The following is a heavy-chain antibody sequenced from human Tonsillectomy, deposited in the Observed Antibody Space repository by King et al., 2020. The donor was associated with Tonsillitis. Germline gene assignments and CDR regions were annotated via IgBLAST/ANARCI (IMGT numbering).Heavy chain of an antibody. CDR2: IYPGDSDA. J-gene: IGHJ3*02. D-gene: IGHD3-3*01. Sequence: QLVQSGAEVKKPGESLKISCKSSGYNFTTHWIGWVRQMPGKGLEWMGIIYPGDSDARHSPSFQGQVTISADKSLSTAYLHWSSLKASDTAMYYCARTRAAIFGVVILPDAFDIWGQGTLVTVSS. CDR1: GYNFTTHW. V-gene: IGHV5-51*03. CDR3: ARTRAAIFGVVILPDAFDI.